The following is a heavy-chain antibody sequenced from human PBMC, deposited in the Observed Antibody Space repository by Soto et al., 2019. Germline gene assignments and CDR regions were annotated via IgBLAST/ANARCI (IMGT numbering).Heavy chain of an antibody. V-gene: IGHV3-33*01. CDR1: GFTFSSYG. J-gene: IGHJ5*02. CDR2: IWYDGSNK. CDR3: ARGVSIAARRGDWFDP. D-gene: IGHD6-6*01. Sequence: QVQLVESGGGVVQPGRSLRLSCAASGFTFSSYGMHWVRQAPGKGLEWVAVIWYDGSNKYYADSVKGRFTISRDNSKNTLYLQMNSLRAEDTTVYYCARGVSIAARRGDWFDPWGQGTLVTVSS.